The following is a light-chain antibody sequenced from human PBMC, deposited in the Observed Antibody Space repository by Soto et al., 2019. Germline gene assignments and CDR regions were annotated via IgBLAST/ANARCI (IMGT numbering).Light chain of an antibody. CDR1: SSDVGDYPY. CDR3: SSYSRTNTLV. J-gene: IGLJ1*01. Sequence: QSVLTQPASVSGSPGQSITISCTGTSSDVGDYPYVSWYQQHPGKVPKLIIYEVTNRPSGVSGRFSGSKSENTASLTISGLQAEDEVDYYCSSYSRTNTLVFGSGTKLTVL. CDR2: EVT. V-gene: IGLV2-14*01.